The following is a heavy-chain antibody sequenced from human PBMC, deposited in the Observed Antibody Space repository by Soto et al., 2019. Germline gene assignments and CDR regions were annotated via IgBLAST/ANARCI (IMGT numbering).Heavy chain of an antibody. Sequence: QVQLVESGGGVVQPGRSLRLSCAASGFTFSSYAMHWVRQAPGKGLEWVAVISYDGGNKYYADSVKGRFTISRDNSKNTLYLQMNSLRAEDTAVYYCARDRSPYYDFWSGSDYGMDVWGQGTTVTVSS. D-gene: IGHD3-3*01. CDR1: GFTFSSYA. CDR3: ARDRSPYYDFWSGSDYGMDV. CDR2: ISYDGGNK. J-gene: IGHJ6*02. V-gene: IGHV3-30-3*01.